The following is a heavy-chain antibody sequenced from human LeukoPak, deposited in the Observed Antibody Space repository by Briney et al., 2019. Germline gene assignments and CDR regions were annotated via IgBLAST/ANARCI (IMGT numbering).Heavy chain of an antibody. CDR2: IYYSGST. CDR1: GGSIGSYY. CDR3: ARVGVEFLDAFDI. J-gene: IGHJ3*02. V-gene: IGHV4-59*01. D-gene: IGHD3-3*01. Sequence: SETLSLTCTVSGGSIGSYYWSWIRQPPGKGLEWIGYIYYSGSTNYNPSLKSRVTISVDTSKNQFSLKLSSVTAADTAVYYCARVGVEFLDAFDIWGQGTMVTVSS.